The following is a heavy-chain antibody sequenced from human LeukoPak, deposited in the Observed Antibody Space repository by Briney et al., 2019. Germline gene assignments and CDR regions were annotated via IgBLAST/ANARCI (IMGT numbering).Heavy chain of an antibody. CDR3: AKDGRWLQYYFDY. D-gene: IGHD5-24*01. J-gene: IGHJ4*02. CDR1: GFTFSSYG. V-gene: IGHV3-30*18. Sequence: GRSLRLSCAASGFTFSSYGMHWVRQAPGKGLEWVAVISYDGSNKYYADSVKGRLTISRDNSKNTLYLQMNSLRAEDTAVYYCAKDGRWLQYYFDYWGQGTLVTVSS. CDR2: ISYDGSNK.